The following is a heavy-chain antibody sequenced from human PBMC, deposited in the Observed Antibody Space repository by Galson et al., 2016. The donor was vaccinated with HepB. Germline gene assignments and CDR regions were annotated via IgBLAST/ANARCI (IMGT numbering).Heavy chain of an antibody. Sequence: SLRLSCAASGSTVSSNYMSWVRQAPGKGLEWVSSISGSAVYTNYADSVKGRFTISRDNSETTLHLQMDSLRAEDTAVYYCAKNRYDYGPLEDWGQGTLVTVSS. D-gene: IGHD4/OR15-4a*01. CDR3: AKNRYDYGPLED. V-gene: IGHV3-23*01. J-gene: IGHJ4*02. CDR2: ISGSAVYT. CDR1: GSTVSSNY.